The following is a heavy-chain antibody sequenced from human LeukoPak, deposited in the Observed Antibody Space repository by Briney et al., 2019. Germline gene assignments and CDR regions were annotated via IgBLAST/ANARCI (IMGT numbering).Heavy chain of an antibody. CDR3: ARGLRIAAAGTRGGVDY. D-gene: IGHD6-13*01. CDR2: IWYDGSNK. V-gene: IGHV3-33*01. CDR1: GFTFSSYG. Sequence: PGGSLRLSCAASGFTFSSYGMHWVRQAPGKGLEWVAVIWYDGSNKYYADSVKGRFTISRDNSKNTLYLQMNSLRAEDTAVYYCARGLRIAAAGTRGGVDYWGQGTLVTVSS. J-gene: IGHJ4*02.